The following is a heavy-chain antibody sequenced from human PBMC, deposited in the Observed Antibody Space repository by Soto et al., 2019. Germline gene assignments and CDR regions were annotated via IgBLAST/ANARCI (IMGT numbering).Heavy chain of an antibody. CDR2: ISYDGSNK. CDR1: GFTFSSYG. Sequence: QVQLVESGGGVVQPGRSLRLSCAASGFTFSSYGMHWVRQAPGKGLEWVAVISYDGSNKYYADSVKGRFTISRDNSKNTLYLQMNSLRAEDTAVYYCAKSTVTTNSHYYGMDVWGQGTTVTVSS. CDR3: AKSTVTTNSHYYGMDV. V-gene: IGHV3-30*18. J-gene: IGHJ6*02. D-gene: IGHD4-17*01.